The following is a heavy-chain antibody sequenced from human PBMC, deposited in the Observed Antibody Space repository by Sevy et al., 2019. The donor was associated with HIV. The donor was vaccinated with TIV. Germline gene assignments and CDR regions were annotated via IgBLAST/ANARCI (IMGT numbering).Heavy chain of an antibody. CDR2: FDPEDGKT. J-gene: IGHJ4*02. D-gene: IGHD3-22*01. Sequence: ASVKVSCKVSGYTLTELSIHWVRQAPGKGLEWLVTFDPEDGKTIYAQNFQGRVTMTEDTSTDTTYMELSSLRSEDTAVYYGASTRDYYDSSGYYFDYWGQGTLVTVSS. V-gene: IGHV1-24*01. CDR1: GYTLTELS. CDR3: ASTRDYYDSSGYYFDY.